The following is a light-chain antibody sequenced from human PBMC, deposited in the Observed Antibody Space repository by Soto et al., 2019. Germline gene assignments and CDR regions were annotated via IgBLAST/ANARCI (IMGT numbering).Light chain of an antibody. J-gene: IGKJ1*01. V-gene: IGKV3-20*01. CDR3: QQYGRSPLT. Sequence: EIVLTQSPGTLSLPPGERGTLSCRASQRFGSSNLAWYQQKPGQAPRLLIYSTSSRATGIPDRFSGSGSGTDFTLTISRLEPEDFAVYYCQQYGRSPLTFGQGTKVDIK. CDR2: STS. CDR1: QRFGSSN.